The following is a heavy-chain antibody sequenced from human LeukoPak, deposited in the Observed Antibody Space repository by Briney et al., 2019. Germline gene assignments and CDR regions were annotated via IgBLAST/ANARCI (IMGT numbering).Heavy chain of an antibody. CDR1: GYTLRDYY. CDR3: ARGLRIINGLDV. Sequence: ASVKVSCKASGYTLRDYYISWVRQAPGQGLEWLGWLNPHSGGTNSAQKFQGRVTLTSDTSTSTAYMELSLLTSDDTAIYYCARGLRIINGLDVWGQGTTVIVSS. CDR2: LNPHSGGT. D-gene: IGHD2-15*01. J-gene: IGHJ6*02. V-gene: IGHV1-2*02.